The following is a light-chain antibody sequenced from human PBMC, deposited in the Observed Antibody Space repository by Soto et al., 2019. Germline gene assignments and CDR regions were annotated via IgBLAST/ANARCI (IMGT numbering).Light chain of an antibody. CDR2: DAS. CDR3: QQYGSSGT. Sequence: DIQMTQSPSTLSASVGDRVTITCRASQSISSWLAWYQQKPGKAPKLLIYDASSLESGVPSRFSGSGSGTDFTLTTSRLEPEDFAVYYCQQYGSSGTFGQGTKVDIK. V-gene: IGKV1-5*01. CDR1: QSISSW. J-gene: IGKJ1*01.